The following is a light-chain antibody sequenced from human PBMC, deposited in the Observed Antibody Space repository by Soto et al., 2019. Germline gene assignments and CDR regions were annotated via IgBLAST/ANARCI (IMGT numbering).Light chain of an antibody. Sequence: SYELTQPPSVSVAPGKTASITCGGNNIGGKTVHWFQQKPGQAPVVVLYYDTHRPSGIPERFSGSNSGNTATLTIRRVEAGDEADYYCHVWDSSRDHVVFGGGTKLTVL. V-gene: IGLV3-21*04. J-gene: IGLJ3*02. CDR1: NIGGKT. CDR3: HVWDSSRDHVV. CDR2: YDT.